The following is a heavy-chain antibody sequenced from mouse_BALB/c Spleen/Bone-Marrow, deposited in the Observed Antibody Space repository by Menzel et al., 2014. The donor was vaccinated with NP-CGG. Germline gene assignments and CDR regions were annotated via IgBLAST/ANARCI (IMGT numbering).Heavy chain of an antibody. CDR2: IYYSGTI. V-gene: IGHV3-5*02. CDR1: GISITTGNYR. J-gene: IGHJ4*01. D-gene: IGHD1-1*02. Sequence: QSGPGLVEPSQTVSLTCTVTGISITTGNYRWSWIRQFPGNKLEWIGYIYYSGTITYNPSLTSRTTITRDTSKNQFFLEMNSLTAEDTATYYCARDGNYAMDYWGQGTSVTVSS. CDR3: ARDGNYAMDY.